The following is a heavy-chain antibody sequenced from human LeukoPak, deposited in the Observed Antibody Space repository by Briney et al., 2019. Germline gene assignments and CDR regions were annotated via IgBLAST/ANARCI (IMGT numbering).Heavy chain of an antibody. CDR1: GFTFSDYY. V-gene: IGHV3-66*01. Sequence: PGGSLRLSCAASGFTFSDYYMSWIRQAPGKGLEWVSGIYSGGSTYYADSVKGRFTISRDNSKNTLYLQMNSLRAEDTAVYYCAKGNWNDDWGQGTPVTVSS. J-gene: IGHJ5*02. CDR3: AKGNWNDD. CDR2: IYSGGST.